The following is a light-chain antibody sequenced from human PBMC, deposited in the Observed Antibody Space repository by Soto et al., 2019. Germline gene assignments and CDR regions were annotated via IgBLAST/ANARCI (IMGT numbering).Light chain of an antibody. CDR1: SSDVGAYSY. Sequence: QSALTQPPSASGSPGQSVTISCTGTSSDVGAYSYVSWYQQHPGKAPKLMFYEVSKRPSGVPDRFSGSKSGNTASLTVSGLQAEDEADYYCSSYAGSNNFVVFGGGTKLTVL. CDR3: SSYAGSNNFVV. V-gene: IGLV2-8*01. CDR2: EVS. J-gene: IGLJ2*01.